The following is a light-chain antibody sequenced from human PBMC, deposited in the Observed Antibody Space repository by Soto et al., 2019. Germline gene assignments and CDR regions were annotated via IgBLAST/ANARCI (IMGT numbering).Light chain of an antibody. CDR1: QSVGRY. Sequence: EFVLTQSPATLSLSPGERATLSCRASQSVGRYLAWYQQRPGQAPRLLIYDAYNRATGIPARFSGSGSGTDFTLPISSLEPEDFAVYYCQQSSQWPPITFGQGTRLEIK. CDR3: QQSSQWPPIT. J-gene: IGKJ5*01. V-gene: IGKV3-11*01. CDR2: DAY.